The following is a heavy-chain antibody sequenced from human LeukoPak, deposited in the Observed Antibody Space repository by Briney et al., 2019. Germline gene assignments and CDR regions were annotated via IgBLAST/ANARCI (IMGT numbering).Heavy chain of an antibody. Sequence: SETLSLTCTVSGGSISSYYWSWIRQPAGKGLEWIGRVYTSGSTNYNPSLKSRVTVSVDTSRNQFSLNLSSVTAADTAVYYCARALSSYCSSTGCLSLNAFDIWGQGTMVTVSS. CDR3: ARALSSYCSSTGCLSLNAFDI. CDR2: VYTSGST. V-gene: IGHV4-4*07. CDR1: GGSISSYY. J-gene: IGHJ3*02. D-gene: IGHD2-2*01.